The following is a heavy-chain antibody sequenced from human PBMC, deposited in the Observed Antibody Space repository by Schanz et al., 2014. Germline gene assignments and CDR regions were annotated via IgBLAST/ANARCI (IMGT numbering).Heavy chain of an antibody. CDR3: AKDISDTSGKDDY. CDR1: GFAVDNYY. CDR2: IFTDGRT. J-gene: IGHJ4*02. D-gene: IGHD3-22*01. V-gene: IGHV3-53*01. Sequence: VASGGGLVQPGGSLRLSCAASGFAVDNYYMSCVRQAPGRGLEWVSIIFTDGRTYYADSVKGRFTISRDSSKNTLFLQMNSLRVEDSAIYYCAKDISDTSGKDDYWGQGTLVTVSP.